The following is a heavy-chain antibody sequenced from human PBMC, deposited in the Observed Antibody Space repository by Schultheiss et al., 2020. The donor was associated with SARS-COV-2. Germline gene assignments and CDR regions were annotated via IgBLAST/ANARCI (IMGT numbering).Heavy chain of an antibody. J-gene: IGHJ4*02. D-gene: IGHD6-6*01. Sequence: GGSLRLSCAASGFTFSSYAMHWVRQAPGKGLEWVSGISWNSGSIGYADSVKGRFTISRDNAKNSLYLQMNSLRAEDTAVYYCARGPAARPFDYWGQGTLVTVSS. V-gene: IGHV3-9*01. CDR2: ISWNSGSI. CDR3: ARGPAARPFDY. CDR1: GFTFSSYA.